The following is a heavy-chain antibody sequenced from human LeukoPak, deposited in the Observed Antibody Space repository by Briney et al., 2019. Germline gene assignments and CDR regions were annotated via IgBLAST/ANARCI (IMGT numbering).Heavy chain of an antibody. Sequence: GGSLRLSCAASGFTFSSYAMHWVRQAPGKGLEWVAVISYDGSNKYYADSVKGRFTISRDNSKNTLYLQMNSLRAEDTAVYYCAKNLRFSPNYWGQGTLVTVSS. D-gene: IGHD3-3*01. CDR2: ISYDGSNK. V-gene: IGHV3-30-3*02. J-gene: IGHJ4*02. CDR1: GFTFSSYA. CDR3: AKNLRFSPNY.